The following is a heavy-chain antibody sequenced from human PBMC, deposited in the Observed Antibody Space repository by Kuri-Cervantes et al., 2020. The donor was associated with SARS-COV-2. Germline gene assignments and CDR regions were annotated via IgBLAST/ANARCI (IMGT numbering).Heavy chain of an antibody. CDR1: GGSITSNF. J-gene: IGHJ4*02. CDR3: ARHEYSSSRGAVDY. V-gene: IGHV4-59*08. Sequence: SETLSLTCTISGGSITSNFWNWIRQPPGKGLEWIGHMDHSGSTNYNPSLKSRVTISVDTSKNQFSLKLSSVTAADTAVYYCARHEYSSSRGAVDYWGQGTLVTVSS. D-gene: IGHD6-6*01. CDR2: MDHSGST.